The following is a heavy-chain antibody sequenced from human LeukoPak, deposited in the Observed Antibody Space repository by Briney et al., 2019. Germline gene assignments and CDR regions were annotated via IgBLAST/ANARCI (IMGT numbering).Heavy chain of an antibody. CDR1: GFTVSGNY. J-gene: IGHJ4*02. CDR3: ARGANVVVVAATYFSDY. V-gene: IGHV3-53*01. D-gene: IGHD2-15*01. CDR2: IYSDDTT. Sequence: GGSLRLSCAVSGFTVSGNYMSWIRQAPGKGLEWVSLIYSDDTTLYADSVKGRFTISRDNAKNSLYLQMNSLRAEDTAVYYCARGANVVVVAATYFSDYWGQGTLVTVSS.